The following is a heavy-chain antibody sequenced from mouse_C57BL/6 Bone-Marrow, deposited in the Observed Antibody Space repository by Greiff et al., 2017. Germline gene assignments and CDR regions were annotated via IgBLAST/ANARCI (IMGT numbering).Heavy chain of an antibody. Sequence: VQLQQPGAELVRPGSSVKLSCKASGYTFTSYWMHWVKQRPIQGLEWIGNIDPSDSETHYNQKFKDKATLTVDKSSSTAYMQLSSLTSEDSAVYYCARGGIYYDYAMAYWGQGTSVTVSS. CDR2: IDPSDSET. D-gene: IGHD2-1*01. CDR3: ARGGIYYDYAMAY. J-gene: IGHJ4*01. V-gene: IGHV1-52*01. CDR1: GYTFTSYW.